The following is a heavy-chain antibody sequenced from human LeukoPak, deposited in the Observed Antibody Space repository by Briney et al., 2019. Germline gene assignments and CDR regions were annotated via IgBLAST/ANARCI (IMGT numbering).Heavy chain of an antibody. D-gene: IGHD3-10*01. Sequence: QPGGSLRLSCAASGFTFSSYWMSWVRQAPGKGLEWVANIKQDGSEKYYVDSVKGRFTISRDNAKNSLYLQMNSLRAEDAAVYYCARDPISGSHDYWGQGTLVTVSS. CDR2: IKQDGSEK. V-gene: IGHV3-7*01. CDR1: GFTFSSYW. J-gene: IGHJ4*02. CDR3: ARDPISGSHDY.